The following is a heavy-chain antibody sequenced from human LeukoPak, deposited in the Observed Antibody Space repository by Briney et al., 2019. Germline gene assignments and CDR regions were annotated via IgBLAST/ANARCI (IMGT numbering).Heavy chain of an antibody. CDR3: AREVASSSWLT. J-gene: IGHJ5*02. CDR1: GGTFSSYA. D-gene: IGHD6-13*01. CDR2: IIPILGIA. V-gene: IGHV1-69*04. Sequence: SVKVSCKASGGTFSSYAISWVRQAPGQGLEWMGRIIPILGIANYAQKFQGRVTITADKSTSTAYMELSSLRSEDTAVYYCAREVASSSWLTWGQGTLVTVSS.